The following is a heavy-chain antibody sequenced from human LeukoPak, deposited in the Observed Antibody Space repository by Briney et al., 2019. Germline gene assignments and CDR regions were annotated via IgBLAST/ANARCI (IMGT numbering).Heavy chain of an antibody. J-gene: IGHJ4*02. CDR2: ISGSSSYI. CDR1: GFTFSGYN. D-gene: IGHD6-6*01. V-gene: IGHV3-21*01. Sequence: GGSLRLSCAASGFTFSGYNMNWVRQAPGKGLERVSSISGSSSYIYYAVSVRGRFTNSRDNAKNSLYLQMDSLRAEDTAVYFCAYAAQIDYCGQGTLVTFSS. CDR3: AYAAQIDY.